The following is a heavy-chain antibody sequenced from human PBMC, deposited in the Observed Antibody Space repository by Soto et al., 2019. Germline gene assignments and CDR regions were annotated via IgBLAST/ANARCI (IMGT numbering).Heavy chain of an antibody. CDR1: GFTFSSYA. Sequence: GGSLRLSCAASGFTFSSYAMSWVRQAPGKGLEWVSAISGSGGSTYYADSVKGRFTISRDKSKNTLYLQMNSLRAEDTAVYYCAQDPGYGDYPENLSAFDIWGQGTMVTVSS. J-gene: IGHJ3*02. D-gene: IGHD4-17*01. V-gene: IGHV3-23*01. CDR2: ISGSGGST. CDR3: AQDPGYGDYPENLSAFDI.